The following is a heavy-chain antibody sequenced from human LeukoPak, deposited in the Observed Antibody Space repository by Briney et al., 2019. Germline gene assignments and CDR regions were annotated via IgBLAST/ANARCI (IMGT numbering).Heavy chain of an antibody. Sequence: SSETLSLTCTVSAGGDHYWSWIRQPPGKGLEYIGNIQYTGITNYNPSLESRVTISVDMARNQFSLRLRSVTAADTAIYYCARGRGWGFGVDFWGQGTLVTVSP. CDR3: ARGRGWGFGVDF. V-gene: IGHV4-59*02. CDR1: AGGDHY. J-gene: IGHJ4*02. D-gene: IGHD3-16*01. CDR2: IQYTGIT.